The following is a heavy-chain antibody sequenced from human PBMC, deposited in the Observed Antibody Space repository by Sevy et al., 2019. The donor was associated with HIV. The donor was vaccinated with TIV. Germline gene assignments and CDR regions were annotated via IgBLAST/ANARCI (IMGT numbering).Heavy chain of an antibody. CDR1: GDTFTNNY. V-gene: IGHV1-46*01. CDR2: VDPSAGNT. Sequence: ASVKVSCKASGDTFTNNYIHWVRQAPGQGLEWTGMVDPSAGNTTYAQKFQGRVTMTRDTSTSILYMELSSLRSEDTAVYYCVRADPDQHFDSWRQGTLVTVSS. CDR3: VRADPDQHFDS. J-gene: IGHJ4*02.